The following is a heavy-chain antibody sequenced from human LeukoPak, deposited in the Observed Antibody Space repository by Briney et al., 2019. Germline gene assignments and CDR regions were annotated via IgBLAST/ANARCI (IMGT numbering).Heavy chain of an antibody. J-gene: IGHJ4*02. D-gene: IGHD6-6*01. CDR1: GGSFSSGSYY. Sequence: SETLSLTCTVSGGSFSSGSYYWSWIRQPPGKGLEWIGYIYYSGSTNYNPSLKSRATISVDTSKSQFSLKLSSVTAADTAVYYCARDDASSSSFDYWGQGTLVTVSS. CDR3: ARDDASSSSFDY. V-gene: IGHV4-61*01. CDR2: IYYSGST.